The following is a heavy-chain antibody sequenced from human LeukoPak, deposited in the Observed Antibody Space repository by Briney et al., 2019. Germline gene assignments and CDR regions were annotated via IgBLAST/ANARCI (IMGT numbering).Heavy chain of an antibody. Sequence: SETLSLTCTVSGGSISSYYWSWIRQPPGKGLEWIGYIYYSGSTNYNPSLKSRVTMSVDTSKNQFSLKLSSVTAADTAVYYCARHHRSTPGAFDIWGQGTMVTVSS. CDR2: IYYSGST. J-gene: IGHJ3*02. CDR3: ARHHRSTPGAFDI. D-gene: IGHD2-2*01. V-gene: IGHV4-59*08. CDR1: GGSISSYY.